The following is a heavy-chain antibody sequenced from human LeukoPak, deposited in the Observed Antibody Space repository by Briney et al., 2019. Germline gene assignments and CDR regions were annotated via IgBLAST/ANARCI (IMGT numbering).Heavy chain of an antibody. CDR1: GFTFSNYA. V-gene: IGHV3-23*01. CDR2: ITGSGGNT. CDR3: AKWGDYDVLTGYYVSDY. Sequence: PGASLRLSCAASGFTFSNYAMSWVRQAPGKGLEWVSAITGSGGNTYYADSVKGRFTISRDSSKNTVFLQMNSLRAEDTAVYYCAKWGDYDVLTGYYVSDYRGQGTLVTVSS. J-gene: IGHJ4*02. D-gene: IGHD3-9*01.